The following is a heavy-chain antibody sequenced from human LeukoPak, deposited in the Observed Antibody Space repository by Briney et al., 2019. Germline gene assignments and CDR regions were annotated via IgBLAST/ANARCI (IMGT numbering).Heavy chain of an antibody. D-gene: IGHD5-12*01. J-gene: IGHJ4*02. Sequence: RGESLKISCQGSGYSFTSYWIGWVRQMPGKGLEWMGIIYPGDSDTRYSPSFQGQVTISADKPISTAYLQWSSLKASDTAMYYCARARSGYSGYGPFDYWGQGTLVTVSS. CDR3: ARARSGYSGYGPFDY. V-gene: IGHV5-51*01. CDR1: GYSFTSYW. CDR2: IYPGDSDT.